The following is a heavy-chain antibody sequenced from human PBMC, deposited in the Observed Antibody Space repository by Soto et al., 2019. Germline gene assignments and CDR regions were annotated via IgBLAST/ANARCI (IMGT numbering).Heavy chain of an antibody. CDR2: IYSGGST. Sequence: QPGGSLRLSCAASGFTVSSNYMSWVRQAPGKGLEWVSVIYSGGSTYYADSEKGRFTISRDNSKNTLYLQMNSLRDEDTAVYYCARESARWIRGALGYFDYWGQGT. D-gene: IGHD3-10*01. V-gene: IGHV3-66*01. J-gene: IGHJ4*02. CDR1: GFTVSSNY. CDR3: ARESARWIRGALGYFDY.